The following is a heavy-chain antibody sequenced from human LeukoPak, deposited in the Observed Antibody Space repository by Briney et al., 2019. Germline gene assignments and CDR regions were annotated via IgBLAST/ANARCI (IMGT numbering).Heavy chain of an antibody. Sequence: ASVKVSCKVSGYTLTELSMHWVRQAPGKGLEWMGGFDPEDGETIYAQKFQGRVTMTEDTSTDTAYMELSSLRSEDTAVYYCATVTMVQGAKVERNWFDPWGQGTLVTVSS. CDR2: FDPEDGET. CDR3: ATVTMVQGAKVERNWFDP. D-gene: IGHD3-10*01. V-gene: IGHV1-24*01. J-gene: IGHJ5*02. CDR1: GYTLTELS.